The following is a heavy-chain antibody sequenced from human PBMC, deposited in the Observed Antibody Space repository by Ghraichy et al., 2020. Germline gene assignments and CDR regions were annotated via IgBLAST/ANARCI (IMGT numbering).Heavy chain of an antibody. J-gene: IGHJ6*02. D-gene: IGHD1-14*01. CDR3: ARTDGFYYVLDV. V-gene: IGHV3-23*01. Sequence: GGSLRLSCAASGFTFSDSAMSWVRQAAGKGLEWVSVISGSGGSPFYADSVKGRFTISRVNSKNTLYLQMNSLTAEDTAVYYCARTDGFYYVLDVWGQGTTVTVSS. CDR1: GFTFSDSA. CDR2: ISGSGGSP.